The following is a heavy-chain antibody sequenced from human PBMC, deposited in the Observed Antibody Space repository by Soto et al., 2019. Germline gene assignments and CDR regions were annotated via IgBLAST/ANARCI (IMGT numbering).Heavy chain of an antibody. CDR1: GYSFAGCW. Sequence: PGESLKISCKGSGYSFAGCWITWVRQKPGKGLEWMGRIGPSDSQTYYSPSFRGHVTISATKSITTVFLTWSSPTASDTALYYCARQIYDSDTGPNFQYYFDSWGQGTPVTVSS. J-gene: IGHJ4*02. CDR3: ARQIYDSDTGPNFQYYFDS. V-gene: IGHV5-10-1*01. D-gene: IGHD3-22*01. CDR2: IGPSDSQT.